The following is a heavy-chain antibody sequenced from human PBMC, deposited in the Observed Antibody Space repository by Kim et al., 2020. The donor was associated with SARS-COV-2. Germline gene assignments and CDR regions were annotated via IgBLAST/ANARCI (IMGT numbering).Heavy chain of an antibody. CDR1: GGSINSLSYF. CDR3: AITYYDFSSGSSGFDP. V-gene: IGHV4-39*01. D-gene: IGHD3-3*01. J-gene: IGHJ5*02. Sequence: SETLSLTCTVSGGSINSLSYFWGWVRQPPGKGLECIGTIYYNGRAYYNPSLKGRVTISVDTSKNQFSLNLNSVTAADTAVYYCAITYYDFSSGSSGFDPWGQGTLVTVSS. CDR2: IYYNGRA.